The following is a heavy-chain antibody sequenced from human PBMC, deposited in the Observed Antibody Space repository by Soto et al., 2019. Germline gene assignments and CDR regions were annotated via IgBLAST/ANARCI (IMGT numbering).Heavy chain of an antibody. Sequence: TLSLTCAISGDSVSSNSAAWNWIRQSPSRGLEWLGRTYYRSKWYNDYAVSVKSRIAINPDTSKNQFSLQLNSVTPEDTAVYYCARGKGPRTGTTSFDYWGQGTLVTVSS. J-gene: IGHJ4*02. CDR3: ARGKGPRTGTTSFDY. D-gene: IGHD1-7*01. CDR1: GDSVSSNSAA. CDR2: TYYRSKWYN. V-gene: IGHV6-1*01.